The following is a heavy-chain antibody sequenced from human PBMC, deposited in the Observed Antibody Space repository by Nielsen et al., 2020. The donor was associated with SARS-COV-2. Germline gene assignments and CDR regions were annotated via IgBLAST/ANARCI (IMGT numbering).Heavy chain of an antibody. D-gene: IGHD6-19*01. CDR1: GFTFTSYA. J-gene: IGHJ4*02. V-gene: IGHV3-23*01. CDR2: IRGNGDKT. CDR3: AKSKGQPGYSNGGYFDY. Sequence: GESLKISCAASGFTFTSYAMAWVRQAPAKGLEWVSGIRGNGDKTYSEESVKGRFTISRDNSKNTLHLQMDSLRAEDTAVYYCAKSKGQPGYSNGGYFDYWGQGTLVTVSS.